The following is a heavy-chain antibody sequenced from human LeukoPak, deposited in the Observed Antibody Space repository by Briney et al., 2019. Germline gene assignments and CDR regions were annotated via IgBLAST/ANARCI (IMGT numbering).Heavy chain of an antibody. V-gene: IGHV3-53*01. CDR1: GFTVTSNC. D-gene: IGHD3-10*01. Sequence: GGSLRLSCAASGFTVTSNCMGWVRQAPGKGLEWVSVIYSGGSTYYAGSVKGRFTISRDNSKNTLYLQMNSLRAEDTAVYYCAKESVWGGYYFDYWGQGTLVTVSS. J-gene: IGHJ4*02. CDR3: AKESVWGGYYFDY. CDR2: IYSGGST.